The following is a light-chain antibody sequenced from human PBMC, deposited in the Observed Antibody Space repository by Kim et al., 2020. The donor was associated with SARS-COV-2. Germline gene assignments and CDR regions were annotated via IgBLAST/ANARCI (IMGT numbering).Light chain of an antibody. J-gene: IGLJ3*02. Sequence: GKKDRQTCKGERDRNNYANWDKKRPGKAPTSVIYGKDDRPTGIPERISGAAKGNTASLTITGDQAEEEGDYYCSSRDSTGEHVVFGGGTKVTVL. CDR3: SSRDSTGEHVV. CDR2: GKD. CDR1: RDRNNY. V-gene: IGLV3-19*01.